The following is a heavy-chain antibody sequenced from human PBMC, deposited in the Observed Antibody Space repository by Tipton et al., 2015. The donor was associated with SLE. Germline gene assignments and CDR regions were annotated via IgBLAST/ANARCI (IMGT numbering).Heavy chain of an antibody. CDR2: IYFSGST. Sequence: TLSLTCTVSGDSISPYYWSWIRQPPGKGLEWIGYIYFSGSTNYSPSLRSRVAISLDTSKNQFSLKLSSVTAADTAVYFCARDLSPMAVGGPGTTVIVSS. CDR1: GDSISPYY. V-gene: IGHV4-59*01. CDR3: ARDLSPMAV. J-gene: IGHJ6*02.